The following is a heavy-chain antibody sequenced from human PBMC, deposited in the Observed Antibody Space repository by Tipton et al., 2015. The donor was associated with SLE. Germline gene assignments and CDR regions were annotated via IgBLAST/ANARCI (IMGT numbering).Heavy chain of an antibody. CDR1: GYTFTSYG. J-gene: IGHJ4*02. CDR2: ISGYNGYK. Sequence: QSGAEVKKPGASVKVSCKASGYTFTSYGISWVRQAPGQGLEWMGWISGYNGYKNSVLKLQGRVSMTTDTFTNTAYMELRSLRFDDTAVYYCARERELTSRFLDYWGQGALVTVSS. D-gene: IGHD1-26*01. V-gene: IGHV1-18*01. CDR3: ARERELTSRFLDY.